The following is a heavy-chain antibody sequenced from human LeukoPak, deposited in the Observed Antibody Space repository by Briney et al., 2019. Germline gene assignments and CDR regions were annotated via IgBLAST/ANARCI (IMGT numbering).Heavy chain of an antibody. CDR2: INPNSGGT. Sequence: ASVNVSCKASGYTFTGYYMHWVRQAPGQGLEWMGRINPNSGGTNYAQKFQGRVTMTRDTSISTAYMELSRLRSDDTAVYYCARRYCSGGSCYGPFDYWGQGTLVTVSS. CDR3: ARRYCSGGSCYGPFDY. D-gene: IGHD2-15*01. V-gene: IGHV1-2*06. J-gene: IGHJ4*02. CDR1: GYTFTGYY.